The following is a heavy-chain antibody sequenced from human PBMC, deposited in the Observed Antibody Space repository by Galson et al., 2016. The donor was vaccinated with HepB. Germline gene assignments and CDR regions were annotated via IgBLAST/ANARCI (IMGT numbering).Heavy chain of an antibody. V-gene: IGHV1-46*01. CDR1: GYTFTYYY. CDR2: INPNGGST. J-gene: IGHJ4*02. CDR3: ARGDYDILTAYYGSAGY. D-gene: IGHD3-9*01. Sequence: SVKVSCKASGYTFTYYYMHWVRQAPGQGLEWMGIINPNGGSTTYAQNFQGRLTMTRDTSTSTVYMELSSLRSDGTAVYYCARGDYDILTAYYGSAGYWGQGTLGTVSS.